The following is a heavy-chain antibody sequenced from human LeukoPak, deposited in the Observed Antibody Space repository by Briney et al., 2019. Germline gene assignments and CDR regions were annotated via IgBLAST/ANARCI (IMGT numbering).Heavy chain of an antibody. J-gene: IGHJ6*02. CDR1: GFTFSSYS. CDR3: ARGLRIWISDYYNMDV. Sequence: PGGSLRLSCAASGFTFSSYSMNWVRQAPGKGLEWVSRISSDGSDTNYADSVKGRFTISRDDAKNTVYLQMNSLRAEDTAVYYCARGLRIWISDYYNMDVWGQGTTVTVSS. V-gene: IGHV3-74*01. D-gene: IGHD3-3*01. CDR2: ISSDGSDT.